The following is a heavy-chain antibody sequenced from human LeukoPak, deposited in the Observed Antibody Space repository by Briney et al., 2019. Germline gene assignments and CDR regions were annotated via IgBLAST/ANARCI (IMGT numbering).Heavy chain of an antibody. Sequence: GGSLRLSCAASGFTFSTHAMSWVRQAPGKGLEWVSRISSTGGTTEYADSVKGRFTISRDTSKNTLYLQMNSLRVEDTAVYYCAKDRSGSGYFDNWGQGTLVTVPS. D-gene: IGHD3-10*01. V-gene: IGHV3-23*01. CDR2: ISSTGGTT. CDR1: GFTFSTHA. J-gene: IGHJ4*02. CDR3: AKDRSGSGYFDN.